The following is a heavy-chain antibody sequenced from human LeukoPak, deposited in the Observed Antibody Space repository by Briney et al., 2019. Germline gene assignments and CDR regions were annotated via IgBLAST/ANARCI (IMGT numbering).Heavy chain of an antibody. J-gene: IGHJ3*02. CDR2: INSDGSSI. Sequence: PGGSLRLSCAGSGFSFSAYWMHWVRQLPGKGLVWVSRINSDGSSISYADSVKGRFTISRDNAKNTLYLQMNSLRAEDTAVYYCAKPRAAVGGGAFDIWGQGTMVTVSS. CDR3: AKPRAAVGGGAFDI. D-gene: IGHD6-13*01. V-gene: IGHV3-74*01. CDR1: GFSFSAYW.